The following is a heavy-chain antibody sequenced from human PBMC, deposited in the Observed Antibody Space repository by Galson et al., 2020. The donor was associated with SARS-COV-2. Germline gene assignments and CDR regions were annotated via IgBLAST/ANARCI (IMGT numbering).Heavy chain of an antibody. V-gene: IGHV7-4-1*02. CDR3: ARLNLCTGDRCHPVDYYYMDV. J-gene: IGHJ6*03. CDR1: GYRFRLYA. CDR2: INTNNGDP. Sequence: GESLKISCKASGYRFRLYAMQWVRQAPGQGLEWMGWINTNNGDPTYAQGFTGRFVFSLDTSTSTAFLQISSLKAEDTAVYYCARLNLCTGDRCHPVDYYYMDVWGKGTTVTVSS. D-gene: IGHD2-8*02.